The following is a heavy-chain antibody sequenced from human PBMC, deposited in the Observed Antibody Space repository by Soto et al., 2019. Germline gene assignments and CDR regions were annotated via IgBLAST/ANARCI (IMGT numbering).Heavy chain of an antibody. CDR1: CDSISSGYY. J-gene: IGHJ4*02. Sequence: SETLSLTCTVSCDSISSGYYWNWIRHPPGKGLEWIGYIYHSGTTYYNPSLGSRVSISLDTSKNRMSLNLYSVTAADTAMYYCAGELSGYSYGPGELYWGQGTLVTVSS. CDR2: IYHSGTT. D-gene: IGHD5-18*01. V-gene: IGHV4-30-4*01. CDR3: AGELSGYSYGPGELY.